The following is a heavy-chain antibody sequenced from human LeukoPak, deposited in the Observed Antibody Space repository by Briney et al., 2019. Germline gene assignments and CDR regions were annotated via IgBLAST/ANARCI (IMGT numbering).Heavy chain of an antibody. CDR1: EYTFTSYD. CDR2: MNPNSGNT. J-gene: IGHJ4*02. D-gene: IGHD5-12*01. CDR3: ARGRHPGPTWISEY. V-gene: IGHV1-8*01. Sequence: ASVKVSCKAFEYTFTSYDINWVRQATGPGLESMGWMNPNSGNTGYAQKFQGKVTMTRNTSISTAYMELSSLTSEDTAVYYCARGRHPGPTWISEYWGRGTLVTVSS.